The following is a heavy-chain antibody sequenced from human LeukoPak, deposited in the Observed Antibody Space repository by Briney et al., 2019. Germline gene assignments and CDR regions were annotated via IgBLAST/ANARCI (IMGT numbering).Heavy chain of an antibody. CDR3: ALWGTWSYFDY. CDR1: GGYINNPTYY. J-gene: IGHJ4*02. V-gene: IGHV4-39*01. D-gene: IGHD3-16*01. Sequence: SETLSLTCSVSGGYINNPTYYWGWIRQPPGKGLEWIGSMHYSGSAYYNPSVKSRVTISVDTSKRQFSLKLNSVTAADTAVYYCALWGTWSYFDYWGQGTLVTVSS. CDR2: MHYSGSA.